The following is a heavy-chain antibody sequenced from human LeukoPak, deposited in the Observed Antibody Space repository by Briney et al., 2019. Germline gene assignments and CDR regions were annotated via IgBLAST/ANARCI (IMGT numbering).Heavy chain of an antibody. V-gene: IGHV3-48*03. CDR2: ISSSGSTI. CDR1: GSTFSSYE. Sequence: PGGSLRLSCAASGSTFSSYEMNWVRQAPGKGLEWVSYISSSGSTIYYADSVKGRFTISRDNAKNSLYLQMNSLRAEDTVVYYCARNPRSGWDYWGQGTLVTVSS. D-gene: IGHD6-19*01. CDR3: ARNPRSGWDY. J-gene: IGHJ4*02.